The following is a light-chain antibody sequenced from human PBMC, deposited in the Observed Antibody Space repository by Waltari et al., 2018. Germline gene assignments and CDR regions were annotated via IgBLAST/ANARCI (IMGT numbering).Light chain of an antibody. CDR2: SST. Sequence: QTVVTQEPSLTVSPGGTVTLTCASSTGAVTTGCFPSWFQQKPGQPPPALLYSSTPQPSRTPARFTGPPRGGNAALTLSGAQPEDEAEYYCLLHCGGAWVFGGGTKVTVL. CDR3: LLHCGGAWV. J-gene: IGLJ3*02. CDR1: TGAVTTGCF. V-gene: IGLV7-43*01.